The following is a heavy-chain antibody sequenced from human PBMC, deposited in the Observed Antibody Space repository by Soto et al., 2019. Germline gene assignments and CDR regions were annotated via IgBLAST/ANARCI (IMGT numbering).Heavy chain of an antibody. J-gene: IGHJ3*02. CDR2: IRSKANSYAT. CDR1: GFTFSGSA. Sequence: GSLRLSCAASGFTFSGSAMHWVRQASGKGLEWVGRIRSKANSYATAYAASVKGRFTISRDDSKNTAYLQMNSLKTEDTAVYYCTRLRSGIDAFDIWGQGTMVTVSS. CDR3: TRLRSGIDAFDI. V-gene: IGHV3-73*01.